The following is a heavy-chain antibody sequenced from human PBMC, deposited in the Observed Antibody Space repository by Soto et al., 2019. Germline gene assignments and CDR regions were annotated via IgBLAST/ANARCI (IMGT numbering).Heavy chain of an antibody. J-gene: IGHJ4*02. CDR3: ARAVGPFDY. CDR2: IWYDGSNK. Sequence: QVQLVESGGGVVQPGRSLRISCAASGFTFSTYGMHWVRQAPGKGLEWVAVIWYDGSNKYYADSVKGRFTISRDNSKNSLYRQMNCLRAEDTAVDCCARAVGPFDYWGQGTLVTVSS. D-gene: IGHD1-26*01. V-gene: IGHV3-33*01. CDR1: GFTFSTYG.